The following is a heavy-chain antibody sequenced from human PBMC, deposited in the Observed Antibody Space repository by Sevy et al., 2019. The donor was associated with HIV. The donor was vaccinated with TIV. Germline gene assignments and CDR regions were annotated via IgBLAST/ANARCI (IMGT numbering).Heavy chain of an antibody. J-gene: IGHJ5*02. CDR3: ARSLLVAASGYNWFDP. Sequence: ATVKVSCKASGYTFTSYDINWVRQSTGHWLEWMGWMNPNSGNTGYARKFLDRVTMTRDTSISTAYMELNSLTSDDTAVYYCARSLLVAASGYNWFDPWGQGTLVTVSS. V-gene: IGHV1-8*01. CDR2: MNPNSGNT. D-gene: IGHD3-3*01. CDR1: GYTFTSYD.